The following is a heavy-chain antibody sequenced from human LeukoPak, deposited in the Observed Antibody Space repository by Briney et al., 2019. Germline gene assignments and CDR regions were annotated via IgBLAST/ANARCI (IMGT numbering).Heavy chain of an antibody. CDR1: GGSISSYY. D-gene: IGHD6-13*01. CDR3: ARLLAAAGVDAFDI. V-gene: IGHV4-59*08. J-gene: IGHJ3*02. Sequence: SETLSLTCTVSGGSISSYYWSWIRQPPGKGLEWIGYIYYSGSTNYNPSLKSRVTISVDTSKNQFSLKLSSVTAADTAVYYCARLLAAAGVDAFDIWGQGTMVTVSS. CDR2: IYYSGST.